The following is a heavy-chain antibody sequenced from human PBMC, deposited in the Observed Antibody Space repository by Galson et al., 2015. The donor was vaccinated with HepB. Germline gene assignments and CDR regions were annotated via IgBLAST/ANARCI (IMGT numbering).Heavy chain of an antibody. CDR3: TTGLSSSWYRDAFDI. Sequence: SLRLSCAASGFTFSNAWMNWVRQAPGKGLEWVGRIKSKTDGGTTDYAAPVKGRFTISRDDSKNTLYLQMNSLKTEDTAVYYCTTGLSSSWYRDAFDIWGQGTMVTVSS. V-gene: IGHV3-15*07. CDR2: IKSKTDGGTT. J-gene: IGHJ3*02. D-gene: IGHD6-13*01. CDR1: GFTFSNAW.